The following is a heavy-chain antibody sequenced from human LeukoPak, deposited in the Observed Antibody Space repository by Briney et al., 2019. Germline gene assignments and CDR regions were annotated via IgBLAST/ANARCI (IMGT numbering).Heavy chain of an antibody. V-gene: IGHV4-31*03. CDR3: ARGRNYYDSSGYYLFDY. D-gene: IGHD3-22*01. Sequence: SETLSLTCTVSGGSISSGGYYWSWIRQHPGKGLEWIGYIYYSGSTYYNPSLKSRVTISVDTSKNQFSLKLSSVTAADTAVYYCARGRNYYDSSGYYLFDYWGQGTLVTVSS. J-gene: IGHJ4*02. CDR1: GGSISSGGYY. CDR2: IYYSGST.